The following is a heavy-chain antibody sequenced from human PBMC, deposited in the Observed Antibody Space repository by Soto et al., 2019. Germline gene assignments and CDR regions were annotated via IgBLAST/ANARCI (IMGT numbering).Heavy chain of an antibody. V-gene: IGHV4-4*02. D-gene: IGHD4-4*01. CDR3: ARAQATVTTNFDY. J-gene: IGHJ4*02. CDR1: GGSISSSNW. CDR2: IYHSGST. Sequence: SETLSLTCAVSGGSISSSNWWSWVRQPPGKGLEWIGEIYHSGSTNYNPSLKSRVTISVDKSKNQFSLKLSSVTAADTAVYYCARAQATVTTNFDYWGQGTLVTVSS.